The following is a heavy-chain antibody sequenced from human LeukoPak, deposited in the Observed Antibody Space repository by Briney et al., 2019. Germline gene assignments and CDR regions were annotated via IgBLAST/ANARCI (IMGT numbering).Heavy chain of an antibody. CDR2: ISSSGSNI. J-gene: IGHJ4*02. Sequence: GGSLRLSCAASGFTFSSYEMNWVRQAPGKGLEWVSYISSSGSNIYCADSVKGRFTISRDNAKNSLYLQMNSLRAEDTAVYYCARDANHYYDSSGYCDYWGQGTLVTVSS. CDR1: GFTFSSYE. CDR3: ARDANHYYDSSGYCDY. D-gene: IGHD3-22*01. V-gene: IGHV3-48*03.